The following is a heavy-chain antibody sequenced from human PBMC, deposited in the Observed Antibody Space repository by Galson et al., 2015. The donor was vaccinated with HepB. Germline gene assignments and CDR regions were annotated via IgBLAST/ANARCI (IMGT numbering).Heavy chain of an antibody. Sequence: SLRLSCAASGFTFSSYAMHWVRQAPGKGLEWVAVISYDGSNKYYADSVKGRFTISRDNSKNTLYLQMNSLRAEDTAVYYCARVRGSGSYQDYWGQGTLVTVSS. CDR3: ARVRGSGSYQDY. J-gene: IGHJ4*02. V-gene: IGHV3-30*04. D-gene: IGHD3-10*01. CDR2: ISYDGSNK. CDR1: GFTFSSYA.